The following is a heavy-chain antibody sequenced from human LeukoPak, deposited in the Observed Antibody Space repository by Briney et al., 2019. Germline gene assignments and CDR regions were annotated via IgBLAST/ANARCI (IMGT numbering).Heavy chain of an antibody. D-gene: IGHD2-15*01. Sequence: SETLSLTCFVSGYSLSDGFYWGWIRQPPGKGLEWIGTIYHTGNTYYNPSLESRITISVDTSKNQFSLKLTSVTATDTAVYYCATSGVLYWIQTWGQGTLVTVSS. CDR2: IYHTGNT. J-gene: IGHJ5*02. V-gene: IGHV4-38-2*01. CDR3: ATSGVLYWIQT. CDR1: GYSLSDGFY.